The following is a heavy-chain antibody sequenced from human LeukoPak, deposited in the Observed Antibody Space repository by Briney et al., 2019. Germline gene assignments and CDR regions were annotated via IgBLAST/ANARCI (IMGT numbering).Heavy chain of an antibody. CDR2: INPSGGST. J-gene: IGHJ4*02. D-gene: IGHD3-3*01. V-gene: IGHV1-46*01. CDR3: ARGDYDFWSGYSRGYYFDY. Sequence: ASVKVSRKASGYTFTSYYMHWVRQAPGQGLEWMGIINPSGGSTSYAQKFQGRVTMTRDTSTSTVYMELSSLRSEDTAVYYCARGDYDFWSGYSRGYYFDYWGQGTLVTVSS. CDR1: GYTFTSYY.